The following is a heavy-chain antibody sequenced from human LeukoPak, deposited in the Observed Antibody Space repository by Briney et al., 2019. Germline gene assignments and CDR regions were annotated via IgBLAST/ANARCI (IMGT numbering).Heavy chain of an antibody. CDR2: INSDGSST. V-gene: IGHV3-74*01. CDR1: GFTFSSYW. D-gene: IGHD3-10*01. Sequence: PGGSLRLSCAASGFTFSSYWMHWVRHAPGKGLVWVSRINSDGSSTSYADSVKGRFTISRDNAKNTLYLQMNSLRAEDTAVYYCARVSFGELPNFDYWGQGTLVTVSS. CDR3: ARVSFGELPNFDY. J-gene: IGHJ4*02.